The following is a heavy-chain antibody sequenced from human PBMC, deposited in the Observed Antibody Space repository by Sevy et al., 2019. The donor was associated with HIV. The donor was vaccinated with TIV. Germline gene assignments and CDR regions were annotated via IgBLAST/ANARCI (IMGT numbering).Heavy chain of an antibody. CDR2: IRQDGNEI. CDR1: GFTFDNYW. J-gene: IGHJ4*02. V-gene: IGHV3-7*01. Sequence: GGSLRLSCVASGFTFDNYWMQWVRQAPGKGLEWVANIRQDGNEIYCADSVKGRFTISRDNAKESLYLQMSNLRVEDTAIYYCARRYFDLWGQGILVTVSS. CDR3: ARRYFDL.